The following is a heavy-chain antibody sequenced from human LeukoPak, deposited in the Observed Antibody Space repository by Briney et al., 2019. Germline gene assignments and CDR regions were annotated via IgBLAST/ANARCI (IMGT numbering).Heavy chain of an antibody. CDR3: AREGWGYYFDF. CDR1: GGSISSYY. CDR2: VYYSGTT. V-gene: IGHV4-59*01. D-gene: IGHD7-27*01. J-gene: IGHJ4*02. Sequence: SETLSLTCTVSGGSISSYYWSWIRQPPGEGLEWIGYVYYSGTTNYNPSLKSRVTISVDTSKNQFSLKLSSVTAADTAVYYCAREGWGYYFDFWGQGTLVTVSS.